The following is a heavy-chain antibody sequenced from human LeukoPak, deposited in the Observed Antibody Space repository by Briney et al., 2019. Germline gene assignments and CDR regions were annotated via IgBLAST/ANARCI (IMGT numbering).Heavy chain of an antibody. D-gene: IGHD3-3*01. J-gene: IGHJ5*02. Sequence: ASVKVSCKASGYTFTSYDINWVRQATGQGLEWMGWMNPNSGNTGYAQKFQGRVTMTRNTSISTAYMELSSLRSEDTAVYYCARGYRPLHHEFTIFGVVIHPSPYWFDPWGQGTLVTVSS. CDR2: MNPNSGNT. V-gene: IGHV1-8*01. CDR3: ARGYRPLHHEFTIFGVVIHPSPYWFDP. CDR1: GYTFTSYD.